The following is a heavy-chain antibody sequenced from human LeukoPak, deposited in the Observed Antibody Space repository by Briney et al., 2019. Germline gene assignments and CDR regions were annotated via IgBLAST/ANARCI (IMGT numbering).Heavy chain of an antibody. CDR2: IYTSGST. CDR3: ARGFDSSSGWYPAFDI. V-gene: IGHV4-4*07. CDR1: GYSISSGYY. Sequence: SETLSLTCTVSGYSISSGYYWGWIRQPAGKGLEWIGRIYTSGSTNYNPSLKSRVTMSVDTSKNQFSLKLSSVTAADTAVYYCARGFDSSSGWYPAFDIWGHGTMGTVSS. D-gene: IGHD6-19*01. J-gene: IGHJ3*02.